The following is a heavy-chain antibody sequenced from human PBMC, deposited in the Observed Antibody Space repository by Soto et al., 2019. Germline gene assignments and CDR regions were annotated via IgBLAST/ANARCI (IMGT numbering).Heavy chain of an antibody. V-gene: IGHV3-48*01. Sequence: EVQLVESGGGLVQPGGSLRLSCAASGFTFSSYSMHWVRQAPGKGLEWVSYISPSSSSIYYADSVKGRFTISRDNAKNSLYMQMYSLRAEDTGVYYCARVAYYYNSSGYFYLGQGALVTVSS. J-gene: IGHJ4*02. CDR3: ARVAYYYNSSGYFY. D-gene: IGHD3-22*01. CDR2: ISPSSSSI. CDR1: GFTFSSYS.